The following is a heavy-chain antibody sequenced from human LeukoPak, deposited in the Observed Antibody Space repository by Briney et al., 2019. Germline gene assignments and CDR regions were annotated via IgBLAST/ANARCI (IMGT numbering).Heavy chain of an antibody. CDR2: IYYSGST. CDR1: GGSISSRDW. D-gene: IGHD4-17*01. CDR3: ARASHDYGDYIHFDY. V-gene: IGHV4-4*02. Sequence: SETLSLTCAVSGGSISSRDWRSWVRQPPGKGLEWIGEIYYSGSTNYNPSLKTRVTISVDKSKNQFSLKLSSVIAPDTAVYYCARASHDYGDYIHFDYWGRGTLVTVSS. J-gene: IGHJ4*02.